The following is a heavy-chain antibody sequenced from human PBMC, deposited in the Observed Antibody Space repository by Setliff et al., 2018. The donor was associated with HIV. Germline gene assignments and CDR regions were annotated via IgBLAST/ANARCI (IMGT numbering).Heavy chain of an antibody. V-gene: IGHV1-69*13. Sequence: SVKVSCKASGYTFTTYGMSWIRQAPGQGLEWMGGIIPIYGTANSAQKFQGRVTMTADESTSTAYMELSSLRSEDTAVYYCARVSGYSYGWAIDYGMDVWGQGTTVTVSS. J-gene: IGHJ6*02. CDR2: IIPIYGTA. D-gene: IGHD5-18*01. CDR1: GYTFTTYG. CDR3: ARVSGYSYGWAIDYGMDV.